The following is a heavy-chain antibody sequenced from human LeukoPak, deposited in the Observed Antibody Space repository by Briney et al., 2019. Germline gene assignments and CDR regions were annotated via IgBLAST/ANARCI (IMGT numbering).Heavy chain of an antibody. V-gene: IGHV1-46*01. D-gene: IGHD1-1*01. Sequence: ASVKVSCKASGYTFTSYYMHWVRQAPGQGLEWMGIINPSGGSTSYAQKFQGRVTMTRDTSTSTVYMELSSLRSEDTAVYYCARKWKSPERARYFDYWGQGPLVTVSS. CDR1: GYTFTSYY. CDR3: ARKWKSPERARYFDY. CDR2: INPSGGST. J-gene: IGHJ4*02.